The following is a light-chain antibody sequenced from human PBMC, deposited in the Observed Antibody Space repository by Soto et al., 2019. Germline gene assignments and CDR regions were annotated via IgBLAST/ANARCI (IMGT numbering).Light chain of an antibody. V-gene: IGKV3-15*01. CDR2: GAS. CDR3: QQYNNWPWT. CDR1: QSVRSN. Sequence: EVVMRQSPATLSVSPGERATLSCRASQSVRSNLAWYQQKPGQAPRLLIYGASTRATGIPARFSASGSGTEFTLTISSLQSEDFAVYYCQQYNNWPWTFGRGTKVDIK. J-gene: IGKJ1*01.